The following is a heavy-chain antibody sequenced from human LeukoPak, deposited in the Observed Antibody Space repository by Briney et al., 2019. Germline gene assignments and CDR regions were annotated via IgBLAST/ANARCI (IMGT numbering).Heavy chain of an antibody. CDR3: AKDRQEDFDWFNYFDY. Sequence: ASVKVSCKASGYTFTGYYMHWVRQAPGQGLEWMGWINPNSGGTNYAQKFQGRVTMTRDTSISTAYVELSRLRSDDTAVYYCAKDRQEDFDWFNYFDYWGQGTLVTVSS. CDR1: GYTFTGYY. V-gene: IGHV1-2*02. D-gene: IGHD3-9*01. CDR2: INPNSGGT. J-gene: IGHJ4*02.